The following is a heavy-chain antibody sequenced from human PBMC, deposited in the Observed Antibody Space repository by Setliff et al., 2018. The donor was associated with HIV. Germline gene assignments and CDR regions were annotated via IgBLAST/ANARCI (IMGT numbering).Heavy chain of an antibody. Sequence: SETLSLTCTVSGVSISIYYWSWIRQPPGKGLEWIGYMYYSGNTNYNPSLKSRVTISVDTSKSQFSLKLNSVTAADTAVYYCARGEACGGGCHYAFELWGRGTMVTVSS. V-gene: IGHV4-59*01. J-gene: IGHJ3*01. CDR2: MYYSGNT. CDR3: ARGEACGGGCHYAFEL. D-gene: IGHD2-21*02. CDR1: GVSISIYY.